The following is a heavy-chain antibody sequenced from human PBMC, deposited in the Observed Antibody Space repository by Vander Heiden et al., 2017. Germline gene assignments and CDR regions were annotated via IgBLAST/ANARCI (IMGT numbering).Heavy chain of an antibody. Sequence: QVQLQQWGAGLLKPSETLSLTCAAYGGSFSGYYCSWIRQPPGKGLEWIGEINHSGSTNYNPSLKSRVTISVDTSKNQFSLKLSSVTAAETAVYYCARDSHYYDSSGYLNWFDPGGQGTLVTVSS. D-gene: IGHD3-22*01. J-gene: IGHJ5*02. CDR1: GGSFSGYY. V-gene: IGHV4-34*01. CDR3: ARDSHYYDSSGYLNWFDP. CDR2: INHSGST.